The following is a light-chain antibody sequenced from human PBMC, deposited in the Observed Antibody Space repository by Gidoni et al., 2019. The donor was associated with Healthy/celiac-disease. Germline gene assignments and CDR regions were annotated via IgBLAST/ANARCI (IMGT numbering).Light chain of an antibody. CDR3: QQYYSPQG. V-gene: IGKV4-1*01. CDR2: WAS. Sequence: DIVMTQCPDSLAVALGERATINCKSSQSVLCSSNTKNYLAWYQQKPGQPPKLLIYWASTRESVLPDRFSGIGSGTDFPLTISSLLAEDVAVYYCQQYYSPQGFGPGTKVDIK. J-gene: IGKJ3*01. CDR1: QSVLCSSNTKNY.